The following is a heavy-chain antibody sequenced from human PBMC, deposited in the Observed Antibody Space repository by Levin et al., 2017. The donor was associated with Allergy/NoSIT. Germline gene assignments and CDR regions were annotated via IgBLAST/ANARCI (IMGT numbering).Heavy chain of an antibody. CDR2: INHSGST. D-gene: IGHD2-2*02. Sequence: SETLSLTCAVYGGSFSGYYWSWIRQPPGKGLEWIGEINHSGSTNYNPSLKSRVTISVDTSKNQFSLKLSSVTAADTAVYYCARGGGDCSSTSCYTSYWFDPWGQGTLVTVSS. V-gene: IGHV4-34*01. CDR1: GGSFSGYY. CDR3: ARGGGDCSSTSCYTSYWFDP. J-gene: IGHJ5*02.